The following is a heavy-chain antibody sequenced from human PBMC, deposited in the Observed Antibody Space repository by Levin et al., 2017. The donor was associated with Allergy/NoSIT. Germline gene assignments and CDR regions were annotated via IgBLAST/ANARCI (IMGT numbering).Heavy chain of an antibody. D-gene: IGHD1-1*01. V-gene: IGHV3-30*02. CDR2: SSFDGSSQ. CDR3: ATEYTPDWNHFDY. Sequence: GESLKISCAVSGLNFGSFDFHWVRQAPGRGLGWVAFSSFDGSSQKYADSVKGRFTLSRDNSKSTLFLQMNNLRPEDTAIYYCATEYTPDWNHFDYWGQGTVVTVSS. CDR1: GLNFGSFD. J-gene: IGHJ4*02.